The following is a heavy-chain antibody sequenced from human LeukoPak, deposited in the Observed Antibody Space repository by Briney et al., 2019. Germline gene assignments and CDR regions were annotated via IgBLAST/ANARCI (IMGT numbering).Heavy chain of an antibody. D-gene: IGHD1-26*01. Sequence: SETLSLTCTVSGGSISSFYWSWIRQPPGKGLEWIGYIYYSGNTDYNPSLKNRVTISVDTSKNQFSLKLSSVTAADTAVYYCARGYSGSYGRFDYWGQGTLATVSS. CDR3: ARGYSGSYGRFDY. CDR2: IYYSGNT. J-gene: IGHJ4*02. V-gene: IGHV4-59*01. CDR1: GGSISSFY.